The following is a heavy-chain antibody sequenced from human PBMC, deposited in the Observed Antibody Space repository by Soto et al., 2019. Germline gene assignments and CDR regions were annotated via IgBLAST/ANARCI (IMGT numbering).Heavy chain of an antibody. CDR3: AREGGIQLWFDY. CDR2: ISSSSSYI. Sequence: EVQLVESGGGLVKPGGSLRLSCAASGFTFSSYSMNWVRQAPGKGLEWVSSISSSSSYIYYADSVKGRFTISRDNAKNSLYLQMNSLRAEDTAVYYCAREGGIQLWFDYWGQGTLVTVSS. CDR1: GFTFSSYS. J-gene: IGHJ4*02. V-gene: IGHV3-21*01. D-gene: IGHD5-18*01.